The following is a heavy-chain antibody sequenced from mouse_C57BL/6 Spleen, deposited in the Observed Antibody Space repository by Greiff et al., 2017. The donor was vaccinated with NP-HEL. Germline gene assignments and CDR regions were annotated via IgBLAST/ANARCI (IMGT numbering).Heavy chain of an antibody. D-gene: IGHD1-1*01. V-gene: IGHV1-80*01. CDR3: AIDLLRYFDY. CDR1: GYAFSSYW. CDR2: LYPGDGDT. Sequence: VQLQQSGAELVKPGASVKISCKASGYAFSSYWMNWVKQRPGKGLAWIGQLYPGDGDTNYNGKFKGKATLTADKSSSTAYMQLSSLTSEDSAVYFCAIDLLRYFDYWGQGTTLTVSS. J-gene: IGHJ2*01.